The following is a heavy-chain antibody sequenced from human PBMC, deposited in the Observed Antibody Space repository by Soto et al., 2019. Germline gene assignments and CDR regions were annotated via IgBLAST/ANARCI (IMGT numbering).Heavy chain of an antibody. V-gene: IGHV1-3*01. CDR2: INAGYGNT. D-gene: IGHD7-27*01. J-gene: IGHJ4*02. CDR3: ARDTGDGTVDF. Sequence: QVHLVQSGAEVRKPGASVKVSCKASGYTFSSYAMHWVRQAPGQRLEWMGWINAGYGNTKSSQRFQDRVTISRDTSASTAYMELTSLRSEDTAVYYCARDTGDGTVDFWGPGTLVTVSS. CDR1: GYTFSSYA.